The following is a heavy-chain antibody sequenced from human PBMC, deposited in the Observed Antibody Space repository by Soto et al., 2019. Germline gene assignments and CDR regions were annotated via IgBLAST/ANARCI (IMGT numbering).Heavy chain of an antibody. Sequence: SETLSLTCTVSGGSISSYYWSWIRQPPGKGLEWIGYIYSSGSTNYNPSLKSRVTISVDTSKNQFSLKLSSVTAADTAVYYCARVSLSVTIFDYWGQGTLVTVSS. CDR2: IYSSGST. V-gene: IGHV4-59*12. J-gene: IGHJ4*02. CDR3: ARVSLSVTIFDY. CDR1: GGSISSYY. D-gene: IGHD4-17*01.